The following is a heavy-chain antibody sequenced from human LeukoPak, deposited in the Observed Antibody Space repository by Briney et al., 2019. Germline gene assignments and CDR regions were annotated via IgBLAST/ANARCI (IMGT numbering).Heavy chain of an antibody. V-gene: IGHV3-64D*06. CDR1: AFIFRSYA. CDR2: ISSNGGST. Sequence: PGGSLRLSCSASAFIFRSYAMHWVRQAPGKGLDYVSVISSNGGSTYYADSVKGRFTNSRDNSKNTLYLQMSSLRAEDTAVYYCVKGHYDILTGLLGGFFDYWGQGTLVTVSS. CDR3: VKGHYDILTGLLGGFFDY. J-gene: IGHJ4*02. D-gene: IGHD3-9*01.